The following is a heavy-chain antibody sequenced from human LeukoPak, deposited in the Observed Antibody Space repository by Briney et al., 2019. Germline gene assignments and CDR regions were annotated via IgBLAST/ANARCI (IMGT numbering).Heavy chain of an antibody. Sequence: SETLSLTCTVSGDSISSYYWSWIRQPPGKGLEWIGYIYTSGGTNYIPSLKGRVTISIDTSKNQFSLKPSSVTAADSAVYYCARLTRLSTSPDRYYLDYWGQGTLVTVSS. CDR3: ARLTRLSTSPDRYYLDY. CDR1: GDSISSYY. V-gene: IGHV4-4*09. J-gene: IGHJ4*02. D-gene: IGHD6-6*01. CDR2: IYTSGGT.